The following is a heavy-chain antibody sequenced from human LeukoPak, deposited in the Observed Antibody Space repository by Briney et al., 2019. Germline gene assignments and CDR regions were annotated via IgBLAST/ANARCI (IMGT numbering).Heavy chain of an antibody. CDR2: IYYSGST. V-gene: IGHV4-59*01. CDR1: GGSISSYY. Sequence: SETLSLTCTVSGGSISSYYWSWIRQPPRKGLEWIGYIYYSGSTNYNPSLKSRVTISVDTSKYQFSLKLSSVTAADTAVYYCARDLSGYCSSTSCYYGMDVWGKGTTVTVSS. CDR3: ARDLSGYCSSTSCYYGMDV. D-gene: IGHD2-2*03. J-gene: IGHJ6*04.